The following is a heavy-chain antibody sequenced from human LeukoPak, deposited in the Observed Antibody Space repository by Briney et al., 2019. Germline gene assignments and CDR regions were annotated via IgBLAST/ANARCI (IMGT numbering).Heavy chain of an antibody. D-gene: IGHD1-14*01. J-gene: IGHJ5*02. CDR3: AKAAGADNWFDP. V-gene: IGHV3-23*01. Sequence: GGSLRLSCAASGFTFSIYAMRWVRQAPGKGLKWVSGISGGGGSTYYADSVKGRFTVSRDNSKNTLYLQMNSLRAEDTAVYYCAKAAGADNWFDPWGQGTLVTVSS. CDR2: ISGGGGST. CDR1: GFTFSIYA.